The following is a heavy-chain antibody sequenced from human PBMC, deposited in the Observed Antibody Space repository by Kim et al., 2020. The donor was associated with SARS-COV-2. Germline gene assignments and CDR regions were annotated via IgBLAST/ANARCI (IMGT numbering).Heavy chain of an antibody. CDR2: VGLTGST. CDR1: GGYFSGYQ. D-gene: IGHD3-22*01. CDR3: SRLLRVSMMFTTLSHFFDY. V-gene: IGHV4-34*01. Sequence: SETLSLTCAVYGGYFSGYQWTWVRRPPGKGLEWIGEVGLTGSTSYSPSSKGGASIVADSSNNQFSLKLTSVTAADTAVYYCSRLLRVSMMFTTLSHFFDYWGQGELVTVSS. J-gene: IGHJ4*02.